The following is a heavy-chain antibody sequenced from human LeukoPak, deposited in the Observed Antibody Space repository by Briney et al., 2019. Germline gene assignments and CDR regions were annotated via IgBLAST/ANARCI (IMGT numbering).Heavy chain of an antibody. V-gene: IGHV1-2*02. Sequence: ASVKVSCEASGYTFTGYYMHWVRQAPGQGLEWMGWINPNSGGTNYAQKFQGRVTMTRDTSISTAYMELSRLRSDDTAVYYCARHYYYDSSGYLAPDAFDIWGQGTMVTVSS. CDR1: GYTFTGYY. D-gene: IGHD3-22*01. J-gene: IGHJ3*02. CDR3: ARHYYYDSSGYLAPDAFDI. CDR2: INPNSGGT.